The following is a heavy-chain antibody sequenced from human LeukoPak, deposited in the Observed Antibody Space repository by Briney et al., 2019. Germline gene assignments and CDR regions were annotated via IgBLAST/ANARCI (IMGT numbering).Heavy chain of an antibody. CDR1: GYSISSGYY. CDR3: ARDTMDSSGWTYYYYYYMDV. J-gene: IGHJ6*03. CDR2: IYHSGST. V-gene: IGHV4-38-2*02. Sequence: SETLSLTCTVSGYSISSGYYWGWIRQPPGKGLEWIGSIYHSGSTYYNPSLKSRVTISVDTSKNQFSLKLSSVTAADTAVYYCARDTMDSSGWTYYYYYYMDVWGKGTTVTVSS. D-gene: IGHD6-19*01.